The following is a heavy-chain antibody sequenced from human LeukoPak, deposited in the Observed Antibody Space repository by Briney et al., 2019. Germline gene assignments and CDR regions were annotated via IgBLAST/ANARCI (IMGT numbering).Heavy chain of an antibody. D-gene: IGHD1-1*01. V-gene: IGHV3-69-1*01. J-gene: IGHJ4*02. CDR2: IDSSSNT. CDR3: ASREPAGD. CDR1: GFSLSNYN. Sequence: GGSLRLSCAVSGFSLSNYNMIWVRQPPGKGLAWVSSIDSSSNTYYADSVKGRFTISRDNAKSSLYLQMNSLRAEDTAVYYCASREPAGDWGQGTLVTVSS.